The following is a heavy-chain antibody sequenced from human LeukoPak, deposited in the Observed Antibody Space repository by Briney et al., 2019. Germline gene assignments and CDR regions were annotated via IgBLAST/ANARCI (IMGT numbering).Heavy chain of an antibody. V-gene: IGHV3-23*01. Sequence: GGSLRLSCETSGFTFGNYAMNWVRQAPGKGLEWVSTISGTGSSTYYADSAKGRFTISRDNSKDTLFLQLNSLTAADTAMYFCAKASVAIPQYCNSWGQGTLVTVSS. J-gene: IGHJ5*02. CDR3: AKASVAIPQYCNS. CDR2: ISGTGSST. CDR1: GFTFGNYA. D-gene: IGHD2-2*02.